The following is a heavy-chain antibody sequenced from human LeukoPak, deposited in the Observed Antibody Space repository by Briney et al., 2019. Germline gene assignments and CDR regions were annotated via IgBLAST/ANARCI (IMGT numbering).Heavy chain of an antibody. CDR3: ARVVRGYSYGPRKCFDP. Sequence: SETLSLTCAVYGGSFSGYYWSWIRQPPGKGLEWIGEINHSGSTNYNPSLKSRVTISVDTPKNQFSLKLSSVTAADTAVYYCARVVRGYSYGPRKCFDPWGQGTLVTVSS. D-gene: IGHD5-18*01. J-gene: IGHJ5*02. CDR1: GGSFSGYY. CDR2: INHSGST. V-gene: IGHV4-34*01.